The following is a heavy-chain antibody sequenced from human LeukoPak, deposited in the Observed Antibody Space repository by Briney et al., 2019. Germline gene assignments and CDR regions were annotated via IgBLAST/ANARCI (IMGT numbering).Heavy chain of an antibody. CDR3: AKVRRGAIGSGWFDY. CDR1: GLSFSSFA. V-gene: IGHV3-23*01. J-gene: IGHJ5*01. D-gene: IGHD6-19*01. Sequence: GGSLRLSCAASGLSFSSFAMSWVRQGPARGLEWVSAISGSGGSTYYADSVKGRFTISRDNSKNTLYLQMNSLRAEDTAVYYCAKVRRGAIGSGWFDYWGQGTLVTVSS. CDR2: ISGSGGST.